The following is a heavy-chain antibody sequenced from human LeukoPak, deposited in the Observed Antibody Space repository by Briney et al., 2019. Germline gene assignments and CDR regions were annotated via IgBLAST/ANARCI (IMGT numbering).Heavy chain of an antibody. Sequence: SETLTLTCALSGGSISSRNWWSWIRQPPRKGLESIGEIYHSGSTNYNPSLKSRVTISVDNSKNQFSLKRSSVTAADTAVYFFFFKQKTAYEILTGYYTGWFDPWGQGTLVTVSS. V-gene: IGHV4-4*02. CDR2: IYHSGST. J-gene: IGHJ5*02. CDR3: FFKQKTAYEILTGYYTGWFDP. D-gene: IGHD3-9*01. CDR1: GGSISSRNW.